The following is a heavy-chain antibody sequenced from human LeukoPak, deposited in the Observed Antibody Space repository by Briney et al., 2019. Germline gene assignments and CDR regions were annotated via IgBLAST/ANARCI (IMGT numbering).Heavy chain of an antibody. J-gene: IGHJ4*02. Sequence: RGSLRLSCAASGFTFSNAWMSWVRQAPGKGLEWVGRIKSKTDGGTTDYAAPVKGRFTISRDDSKNTLYLQMNSLKTEDTAVYYCTTVDYGDYGGFDYWGQGTLVTVSS. CDR3: TTVDYGDYGGFDY. D-gene: IGHD4-17*01. V-gene: IGHV3-15*01. CDR1: GFTFSNAW. CDR2: IKSKTDGGTT.